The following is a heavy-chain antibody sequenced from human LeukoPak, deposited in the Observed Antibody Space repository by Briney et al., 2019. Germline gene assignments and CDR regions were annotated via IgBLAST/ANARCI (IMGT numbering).Heavy chain of an antibody. J-gene: IGHJ4*02. CDR2: IYHSGST. V-gene: IGHV4-30-2*01. CDR3: ARGVTMVRGVIMVYFDY. CDR1: GGSISSGGYS. D-gene: IGHD3-10*01. Sequence: PSQTLSLTCAVSGGSISSGGYSWSWIRQPPGKGLEWIGYIYHSGSTYYNPSLKSRVTISVDRSKNQFSLKLSSVTAADTAVYYCARGVTMVRGVIMVYFDYWGQGTQVTVSS.